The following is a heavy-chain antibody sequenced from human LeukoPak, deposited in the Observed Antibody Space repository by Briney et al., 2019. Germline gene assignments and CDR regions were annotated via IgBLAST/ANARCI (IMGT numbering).Heavy chain of an antibody. V-gene: IGHV3-23*01. CDR1: GFTFSSYA. J-gene: IGHJ4*02. CDR3: AKAKDSGWYALYFDY. Sequence: GGSLRLSCAASGFTFSSYAMSWVRQAPGKGLEWVSAISGSGGSTYYADSVKGRFTISRDNSKNTLYLQMNSLRAEDTAVYYCAKAKDSGWYALYFDYWGQGTLVTVSS. D-gene: IGHD6-19*01. CDR2: ISGSGGST.